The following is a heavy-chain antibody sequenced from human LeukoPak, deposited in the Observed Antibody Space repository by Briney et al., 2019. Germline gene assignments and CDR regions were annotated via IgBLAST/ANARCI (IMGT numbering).Heavy chain of an antibody. Sequence: SETLSLTCTVSGGSISSYYWSWIRQPPGKGLEWIGYIYYSGSTNYNPSLKSRVTISVDTSKNQFSLKPSSVTAADTAVYYCARDGCSGGSCYRDYYGMDVWGQGTTVTVSS. J-gene: IGHJ6*02. CDR2: IYYSGST. CDR3: ARDGCSGGSCYRDYYGMDV. CDR1: GGSISSYY. D-gene: IGHD2-15*01. V-gene: IGHV4-59*01.